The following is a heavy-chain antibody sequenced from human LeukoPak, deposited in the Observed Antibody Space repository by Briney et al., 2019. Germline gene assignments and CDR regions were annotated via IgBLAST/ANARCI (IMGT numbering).Heavy chain of an antibody. V-gene: IGHV1-46*01. D-gene: IGHD6-13*01. CDR2: INPSGGST. J-gene: IGHJ4*02. CDR1: GYTFTSYY. Sequence: ASVKVSCKASGYTFTSYYMHWVRQAPGQGLEWMGIINPSGGSTSYAQKFQGRVTMTRDMSTSTVYMELSSLRSEDTAVYYCARGDVEGIAAAEIGLIDYWGQGTLVTVSS. CDR3: ARGDVEGIAAAEIGLIDY.